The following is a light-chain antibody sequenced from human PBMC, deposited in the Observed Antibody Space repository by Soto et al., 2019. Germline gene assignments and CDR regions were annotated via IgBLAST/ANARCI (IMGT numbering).Light chain of an antibody. J-gene: IGLJ3*02. CDR3: VLYMGSGIWV. Sequence: QTVVTQEPSFSVSPGRTVTLTCGLSSGSVSTNHYPSWYQQTPGQAPRTLIYSTNTRSSGVPDRFSGSILGNKAALTITGAQADDESDYYCVLYMGSGIWVFGGGTKLTVL. CDR2: STN. V-gene: IGLV8-61*01. CDR1: SGSVSTNHY.